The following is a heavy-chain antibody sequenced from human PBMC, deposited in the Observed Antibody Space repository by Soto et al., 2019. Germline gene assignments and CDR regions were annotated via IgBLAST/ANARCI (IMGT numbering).Heavy chain of an antibody. CDR1: GFTFSSYA. D-gene: IGHD2-21*01. J-gene: IGHJ6*02. Sequence: GGSLRLSCAASGFTFSSYAMSWVRQAPGKGLEGVSAISGSGGSTYYADSGKGRFTISRDNSKNTLYLQMNSLRAEDTAVYYCAKQLSLFSNYHSYVMDFCGQGSTVIVSS. CDR2: ISGSGGST. V-gene: IGHV3-23*01. CDR3: AKQLSLFSNYHSYVMDF.